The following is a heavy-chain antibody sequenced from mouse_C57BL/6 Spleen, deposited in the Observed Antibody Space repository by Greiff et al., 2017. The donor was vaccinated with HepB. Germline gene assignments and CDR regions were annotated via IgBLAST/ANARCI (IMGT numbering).Heavy chain of an antibody. J-gene: IGHJ4*01. CDR2: IRSKSNNYAT. Sequence: DVKLVESGGGLVQPKGSLKLSCAASGFSFNTYAMNWVRQAPGKGLEWVARIRSKSNNYATYYADSVKDRFTISRDDSESMLYLQMNNLKTEDTAMYYCVRRGGSSIYAMDYWGQGTSVTVSS. CDR3: VRRGGSSIYAMDY. CDR1: GFSFNTYA. D-gene: IGHD1-1*01. V-gene: IGHV10-1*01.